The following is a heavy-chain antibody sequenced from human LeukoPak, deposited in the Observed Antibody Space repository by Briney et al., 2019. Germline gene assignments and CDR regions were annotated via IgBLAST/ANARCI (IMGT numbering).Heavy chain of an antibody. V-gene: IGHV3-20*04. CDR2: INWNGGST. J-gene: IGHJ3*02. CDR3: ASVYYDSSGYYGEHDAFDI. D-gene: IGHD3-22*01. CDR1: GFTFDDYG. Sequence: GGSLRLSCAASGFTFDDYGMSWVRHAPGKGLEWVSGINWNGGSTGYADSVKGRFTISRDNAKNSLYLQMNRLRAEDTAVYYCASVYYDSSGYYGEHDAFDIWGQGTLVTVSS.